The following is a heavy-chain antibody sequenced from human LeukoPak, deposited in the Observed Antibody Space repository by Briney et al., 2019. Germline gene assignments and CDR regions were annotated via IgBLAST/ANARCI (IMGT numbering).Heavy chain of an antibody. J-gene: IGHJ6*03. CDR2: IYYSGST. CDR1: GGSISSYY. Sequence: SETLSLTCTVSGGSISSYYWSWIRQPPGKGLEWIGYIYYSGSTNYSPSLKSRVTISVDTSKNQFSLKLSSVTAANTAVYYCAKGATLQYYYYYMDVWGKGPRSPSP. CDR3: AKGATLQYYYYYMDV. D-gene: IGHD1-26*01. V-gene: IGHV4-59*01.